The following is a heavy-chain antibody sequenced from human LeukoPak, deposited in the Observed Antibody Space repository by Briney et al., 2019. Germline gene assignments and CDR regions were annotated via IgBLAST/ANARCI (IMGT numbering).Heavy chain of an antibody. V-gene: IGHV1-8*01. Sequence: ASVKVSCKASGYTFTSYDINWVRQATGQGLEWMGWMNPNSGNTGYTQKFQGRVTMTEDTSTDTAYMELSSLRSEDTAVYYCARADYYDSSGPFGYGMDVWGQGTTVTVSS. CDR1: GYTFTSYD. D-gene: IGHD3-22*01. CDR2: MNPNSGNT. J-gene: IGHJ6*02. CDR3: ARADYYDSSGPFGYGMDV.